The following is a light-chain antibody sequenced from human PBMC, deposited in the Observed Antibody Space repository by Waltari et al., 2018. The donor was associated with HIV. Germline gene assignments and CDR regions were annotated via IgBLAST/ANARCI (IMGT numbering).Light chain of an antibody. J-gene: IGLJ2*01. CDR3: SSYAGSNNLV. V-gene: IGLV2-8*02. CDR1: SSDVGGYNY. CDR2: EVS. Sequence: QSALTQPPSASRSPGQSVTISCTGTSSDVGGYNYVSWYQQRPGKAPKLMIYEVSKRPSGVPDRFSGSKSGNTASLTVSGLQAEDEADYYCSSYAGSNNLVFGGGTKLTVL.